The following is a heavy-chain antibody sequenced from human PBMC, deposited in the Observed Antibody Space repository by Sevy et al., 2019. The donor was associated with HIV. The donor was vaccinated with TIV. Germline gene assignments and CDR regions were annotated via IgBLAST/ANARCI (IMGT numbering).Heavy chain of an antibody. V-gene: IGHV1-24*01. CDR3: ATDNMGGGYPRGDAFDI. CDR2: FDPEDGER. D-gene: IGHD3-16*01. J-gene: IGHJ3*02. CDR1: GYTLTELS. Sequence: ASVKVSCKVSGYTLTELSMRWVRQAPGKGLEWMGGFDPEDGERIYAQRFQGRVTMTEDTATDTDYMELSSLTSEDTAVYYCATDNMGGGYPRGDAFDIWGQGTMVTVSS.